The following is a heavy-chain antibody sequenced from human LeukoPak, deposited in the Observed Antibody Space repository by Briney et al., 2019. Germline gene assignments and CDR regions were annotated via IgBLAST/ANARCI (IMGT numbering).Heavy chain of an antibody. J-gene: IGHJ4*02. CDR2: IYYSGST. CDR1: GGSISSSSYY. V-gene: IGHV4-39*01. D-gene: IGHD3-16*02. Sequence: PSETLSLTCTVSGGSISSSSYYWGWIRQPPGKGLEWIGSIYYSGSTYYNPSLKSRVTISVDTSKNQFSLKLSSVTAADTAVYYCARGARGGYDYVWGSYRFDYWGQGTLVTVSS. CDR3: ARGARGGYDYVWGSYRFDY.